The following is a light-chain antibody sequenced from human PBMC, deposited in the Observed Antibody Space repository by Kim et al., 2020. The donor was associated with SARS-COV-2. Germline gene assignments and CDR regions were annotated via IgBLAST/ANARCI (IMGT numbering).Light chain of an antibody. CDR2: TDD. Sequence: QSVLTQPPSASGTPGQRVTISCSGSTSNIGTNTVNWYRQLPVTAPKLLIYTDDQRPSGVPDRFSGSKSGTSASLAISGLQSEDEADYYCATWDDSLIGWVFGGGTQLTVL. V-gene: IGLV1-44*01. CDR3: ATWDDSLIGWV. CDR1: TSNIGTNT. J-gene: IGLJ3*02.